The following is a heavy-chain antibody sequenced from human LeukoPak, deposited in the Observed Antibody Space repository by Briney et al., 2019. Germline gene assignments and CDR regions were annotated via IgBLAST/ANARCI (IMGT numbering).Heavy chain of an antibody. D-gene: IGHD2-15*01. Sequence: PGGSLRLSCAASGFTVSSNYMSWVRQAPGKGLEWVSVIYSGGNTYYADSVKGRFTISRDNSKNTLYLQMNGLRAEDTAVYYCAREEGIGFVVVVPDAFDIWGQGTMVTVSS. CDR3: AREEGIGFVVVVPDAFDI. V-gene: IGHV3-53*01. CDR1: GFTVSSNY. CDR2: IYSGGNT. J-gene: IGHJ3*02.